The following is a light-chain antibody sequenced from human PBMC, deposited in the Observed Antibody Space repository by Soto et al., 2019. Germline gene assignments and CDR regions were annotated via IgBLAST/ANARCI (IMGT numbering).Light chain of an antibody. V-gene: IGKV3-11*01. Sequence: EIVLTQSPATLALSPGERATLSRRATQRVSSYLAWYQQKPGQAPSLLTYDASNRATGIPARFSGSGSGTDFTLTISSLESEDFAVYSCQQRSNWPITFGPGTKVDIK. CDR3: QQRSNWPIT. J-gene: IGKJ3*01. CDR1: QRVSSY. CDR2: DAS.